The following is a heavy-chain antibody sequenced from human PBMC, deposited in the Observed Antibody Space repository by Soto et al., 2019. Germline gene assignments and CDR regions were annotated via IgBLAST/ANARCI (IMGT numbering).Heavy chain of an antibody. CDR2: ITWSSGYI. CDR1: GFSFDDYA. V-gene: IGHV3-9*01. Sequence: PGGSLRLSCAASGFSFDDYAMHWVRQAPGRGLEWVSGITWSSGYIGYADSVKGRFTISKDNAKNSLYLKMNSLRPEDTAVYYCAKGTYDSSGYYTAPDYWGQGTLVTVS. CDR3: AKGTYDSSGYYTAPDY. J-gene: IGHJ4*02. D-gene: IGHD3-22*01.